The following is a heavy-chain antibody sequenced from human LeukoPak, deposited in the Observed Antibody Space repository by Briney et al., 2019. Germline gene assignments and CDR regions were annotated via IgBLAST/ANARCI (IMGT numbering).Heavy chain of an antibody. Sequence: GGSLRLSCAASGFTFSSSAVNWVRQAPGKGLEWVSTISGSGGSTYYADSVKGRFTISRDNSKNTLYLQMNSLKAEDTAVYYCGSGEWPHNYWGRGTLVTVSS. D-gene: IGHD3-10*01. CDR2: ISGSGGST. V-gene: IGHV3-23*01. CDR3: GSGEWPHNY. CDR1: GFTFSSSA. J-gene: IGHJ4*02.